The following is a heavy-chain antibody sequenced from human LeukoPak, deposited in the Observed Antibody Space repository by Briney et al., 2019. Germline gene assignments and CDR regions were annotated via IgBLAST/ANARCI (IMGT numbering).Heavy chain of an antibody. V-gene: IGHV3-7*03. CDR1: GFTLRSYW. CDR2: IKQDGIAK. Sequence: GGSLRLSCAASGFTLRSYWMSWVRQAPGKGLEWVANIKQDGIAKYYVGSVKGRFTISRDDAKNLLYPQMNSLRAEDTAVYYCAKGSTQITPSWFDPWGQGTLVTVSP. CDR3: AKGSTQITPSWFDP. D-gene: IGHD3-16*01. J-gene: IGHJ5*02.